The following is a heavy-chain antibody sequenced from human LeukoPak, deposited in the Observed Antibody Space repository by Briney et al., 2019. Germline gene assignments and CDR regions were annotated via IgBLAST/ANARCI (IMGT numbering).Heavy chain of an antibody. Sequence: VASVKVSCKASGYTFTGYYMHWVRQAPGQGLEWMGRINPNSGGTNCAQKFQGRVTMTRDTSISTAYMELSRLRSDDTAVYYCARVDSSGAGAFDIWGQGTMVTVSS. V-gene: IGHV1-2*06. D-gene: IGHD3-22*01. CDR3: ARVDSSGAGAFDI. CDR1: GYTFTGYY. J-gene: IGHJ3*02. CDR2: INPNSGGT.